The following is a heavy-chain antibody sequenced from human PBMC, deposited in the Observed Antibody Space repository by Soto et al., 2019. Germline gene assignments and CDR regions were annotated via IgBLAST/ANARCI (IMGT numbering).Heavy chain of an antibody. V-gene: IGHV3-15*07. CDR2: IKSKTDGGTT. D-gene: IGHD5-12*01. Sequence: EVQLVESGGGLVKPGEALGLSCAASGFSFSDAWMNWVRQAPGKGLEWVGRIKSKTDGGTTDYAAPVNGRFSISRDDSKNTLYLQMISLKTDDTAVYYCTRVRLSGLYTDYWGRGTLVTVSS. CDR1: GFSFSDAW. J-gene: IGHJ4*02. CDR3: TRVRLSGLYTDY.